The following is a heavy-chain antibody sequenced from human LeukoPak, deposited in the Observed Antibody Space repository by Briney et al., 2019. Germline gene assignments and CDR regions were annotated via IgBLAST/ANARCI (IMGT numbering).Heavy chain of an antibody. Sequence: GGSLRLSCAASGFTFSSYSMNWVRQAPGKGLEWVSYISSSSSTIDYADSVKGRFTISRDNAKNSLYLQMDSLRAEDTAVYYCARKVPLAIDYWGQGTLVTVSS. V-gene: IGHV3-48*01. CDR2: ISSSSSTI. CDR1: GFTFSSYS. CDR3: ARKVPLAIDY. J-gene: IGHJ4*02. D-gene: IGHD5-12*01.